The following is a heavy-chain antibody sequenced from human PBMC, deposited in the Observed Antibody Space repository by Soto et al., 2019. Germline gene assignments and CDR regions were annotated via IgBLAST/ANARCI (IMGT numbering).Heavy chain of an antibody. CDR2: ISAYNGNT. D-gene: IGHD1-1*01. V-gene: IGHV1-18*01. Sequence: ASVKVSRKCSGYTFTSYGSGWVRQGPGQGLGRMGWISAYNGNTNHAQKLQGRATMTTDTSTSTAYMELRSLRSDDTAVYYCARAIQRAYSYYMDAWGKGTTVTVSS. J-gene: IGHJ6*03. CDR3: ARAIQRAYSYYMDA. CDR1: GYTFTSYG.